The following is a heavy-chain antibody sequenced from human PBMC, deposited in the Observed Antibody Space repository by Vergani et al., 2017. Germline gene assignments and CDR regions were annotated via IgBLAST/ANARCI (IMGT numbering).Heavy chain of an antibody. Sequence: QVQLVESGGGVVQPGRSLRLSCAASGFTFSSYGMHWVRQAPGKGLEWVAVISDDGSNKYYADSVKGRFTISRDNSKNTLYLQMNSLRAEDTAVYYCANYHSGSSSNPAFDIWGQGTMVTVSS. V-gene: IGHV3-30*18. CDR3: ANYHSGSSSNPAFDI. CDR1: GFTFSSYG. J-gene: IGHJ3*02. CDR2: ISDDGSNK. D-gene: IGHD1-26*01.